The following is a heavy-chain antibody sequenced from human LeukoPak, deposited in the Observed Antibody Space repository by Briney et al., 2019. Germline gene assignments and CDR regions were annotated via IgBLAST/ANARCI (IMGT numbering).Heavy chain of an antibody. CDR1: GFTFSNYW. CDR2: INSDGINT. D-gene: IGHD3-22*01. Sequence: GGSLRLSCAASGFTFSNYWMHWVRQAPGKGLVWVSRINSDGINTSYADSVKGRFTISRDNAKNTLNLQMNSLRAEDTAVYYCARDLGQYYDTSDNWFNPWGQGTLVTVSS. J-gene: IGHJ5*02. CDR3: ARDLGQYYDTSDNWFNP. V-gene: IGHV3-74*01.